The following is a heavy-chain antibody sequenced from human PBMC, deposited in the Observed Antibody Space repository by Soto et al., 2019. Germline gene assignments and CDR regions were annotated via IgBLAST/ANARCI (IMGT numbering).Heavy chain of an antibody. CDR1: GDSITPGKW. D-gene: IGHD3-10*01. CDR3: VREGLRDQGLFDY. Sequence: PSETLSLTCAISGDSITPGKWWTWVRQSPGKGLEWIGEIYETGTAKYNPSLESRISISLDKPKKQFSLRLMAVTAADTALYYCVREGLRDQGLFDYWGQGIMVTVSS. V-gene: IGHV4-4*02. CDR2: IYETGTA. J-gene: IGHJ4*02.